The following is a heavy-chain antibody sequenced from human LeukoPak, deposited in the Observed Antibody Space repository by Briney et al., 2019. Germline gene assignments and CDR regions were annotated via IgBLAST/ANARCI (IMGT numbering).Heavy chain of an antibody. V-gene: IGHV3-69-1*01. CDR2: IAPAGTT. CDR1: GFTLSDYY. CDR3: TRLSEMLRGPQVIYYFDY. Sequence: GGSLRLSCAASGFTLSDYYMTWIRQAPGKGLEWVSYIAPAGTTYYADSVKGRFTISRDNAKHSLYLQMNSLRAEDTAVYFCTRLSEMLRGPQVIYYFDYWGQGTLVTVSA. D-gene: IGHD3-10*01. J-gene: IGHJ4*02.